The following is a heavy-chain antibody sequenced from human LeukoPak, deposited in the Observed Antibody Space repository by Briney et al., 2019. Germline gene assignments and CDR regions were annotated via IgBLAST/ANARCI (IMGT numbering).Heavy chain of an antibody. Sequence: SETLSLTCDVSGYSINSGYYWGWIRQPPGQGLERIASIYHGGTTFHNPSLKSRVTISVDTSNNQFSLRLTSVTAADTAVYFCARAYCSSTTCYADAFNIWGQGTRVTVSS. CDR2: IYHGGTT. V-gene: IGHV4-38-2*01. CDR1: GYSINSGYY. D-gene: IGHD2-2*01. J-gene: IGHJ3*02. CDR3: ARAYCSSTTCYADAFNI.